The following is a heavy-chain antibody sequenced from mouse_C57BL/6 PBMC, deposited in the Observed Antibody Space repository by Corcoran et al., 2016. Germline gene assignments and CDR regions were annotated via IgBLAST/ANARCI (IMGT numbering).Heavy chain of an antibody. CDR1: GYTFTTYG. Sequence: QIQLVQSGPELKKPGETVKISCKASGYTFTTYGMSWVKQAPGKGLKWMGWINTYSGVPTYADDFKGRFAFSLETSASTAYLQINNLKNEDTATYFCAENWDYFDYWGQGTTLTVSS. CDR3: AENWDYFDY. D-gene: IGHD4-1*01. CDR2: INTYSGVP. J-gene: IGHJ2*01. V-gene: IGHV9-3*01.